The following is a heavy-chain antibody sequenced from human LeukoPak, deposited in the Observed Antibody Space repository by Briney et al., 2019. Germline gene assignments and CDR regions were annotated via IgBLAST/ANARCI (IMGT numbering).Heavy chain of an antibody. CDR1: GFTFSSYW. J-gene: IGHJ3*02. CDR3: ARVGLGIMIFGVVKNAFDI. Sequence: PGGSLRLSCAASGFTFSSYWMSWVRQAPGKGLEWVANIKQDGSEKYYVDSVKGRFTISRDNAKNSLYLQMNSLRAEDTAVHYCARVGLGIMIFGVVKNAFDIWGQGTMVTVSS. D-gene: IGHD3-3*01. CDR2: IKQDGSEK. V-gene: IGHV3-7*01.